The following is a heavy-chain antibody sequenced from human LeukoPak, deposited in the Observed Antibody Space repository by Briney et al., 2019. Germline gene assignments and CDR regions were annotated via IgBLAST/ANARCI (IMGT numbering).Heavy chain of an antibody. CDR3: ARGVSGSSSWLSSPDNWFDP. Sequence: ASLRGSCEAAGYTFTRYDISWVREATGDGLEWRGWMNPNIGTTGYAQKFQRRVTITRNTSISTANRAVSSVRCEDTAVYSCARGVSGSSSWLSSPDNWFDPWGQGTLVTVSS. CDR1: GYTFTRYD. J-gene: IGHJ5*02. V-gene: IGHV1-8*03. D-gene: IGHD1-26*01. CDR2: MNPNIGTT.